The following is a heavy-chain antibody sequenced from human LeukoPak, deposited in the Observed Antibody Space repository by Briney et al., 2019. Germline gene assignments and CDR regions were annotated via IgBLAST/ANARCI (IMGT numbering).Heavy chain of an antibody. Sequence: GGSLRLSCAASGFTFSDYYMSWIRQAPGKGLEWVSYISSSGSTIYYADSVKGRFTISRDNAKNSLYLQMNSLRAEDTALYYCAKASSLAVAGPLFDYWGQGTLVTVSS. CDR3: AKASSLAVAGPLFDY. D-gene: IGHD6-19*01. CDR1: GFTFSDYY. J-gene: IGHJ4*02. CDR2: ISSSGSTI. V-gene: IGHV3-11*01.